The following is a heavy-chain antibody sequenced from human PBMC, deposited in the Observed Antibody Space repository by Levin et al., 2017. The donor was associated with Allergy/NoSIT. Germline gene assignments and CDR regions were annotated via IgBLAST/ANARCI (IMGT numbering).Heavy chain of an antibody. J-gene: IGHJ4*02. CDR2: ISYDGSNK. CDR1: GFTYRSYA. Sequence: RSGGSLRLSCAASGFTYRSYAMHWVRQAPGKGLEWVAVISYDGSNKYYADSVKGRFTISRDNSKNTLYLQMNSLRAEDTAVYHCAREGREYSGYDLDYWGQGTLVTVSS. D-gene: IGHD5-12*01. V-gene: IGHV3-30*01. CDR3: AREGREYSGYDLDY.